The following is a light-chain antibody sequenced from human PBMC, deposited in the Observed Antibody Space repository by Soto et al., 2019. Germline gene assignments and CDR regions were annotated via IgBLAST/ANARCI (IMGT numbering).Light chain of an antibody. J-gene: IGKJ1*01. V-gene: IGKV3-20*01. Sequence: EIVLTQSPGTLSLSPGERATLSCRASQSVRSSHLAWYQQKPGLAPSLLIYGASSRATGIPDRFSGSGSGTDFTLTISRLEPEDFAVYYCLQYGSSRAFGQGTKVEIK. CDR1: QSVRSSH. CDR2: GAS. CDR3: LQYGSSRA.